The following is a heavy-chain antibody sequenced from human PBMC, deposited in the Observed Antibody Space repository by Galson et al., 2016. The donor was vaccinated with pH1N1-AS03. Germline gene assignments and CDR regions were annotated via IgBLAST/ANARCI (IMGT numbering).Heavy chain of an antibody. D-gene: IGHD2-15*01. J-gene: IGHJ4*02. V-gene: IGHV3-9*01. CDR1: GFTFDAYA. CDR3: ANSPGYCSAGGCSDQGYFDS. Sequence: SLRLSCAGSGFTFDAYAMHWVRQAPGKGLEWVSGIDWDSGTIGYTDSVKGRFTISRDNAKNSLYLQMNSLRGGDTALYYCANSPGYCSAGGCSDQGYFDSWGQGTLVTVSS. CDR2: IDWDSGTI.